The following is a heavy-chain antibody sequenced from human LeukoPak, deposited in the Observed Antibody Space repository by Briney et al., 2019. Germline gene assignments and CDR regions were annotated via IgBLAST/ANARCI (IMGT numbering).Heavy chain of an antibody. V-gene: IGHV3-48*01. D-gene: IGHD2-15*01. Sequence: PGGSLRLSCAASGFTFSTYNMNWVRQAPGKGLEWVSYITSDSATIYYADSVKGRFTISRDNAKNSLYLQMNSLGGEDTAVYYCARRQVAANPFDRWGQGTLVTVSS. J-gene: IGHJ4*02. CDR3: ARRQVAANPFDR. CDR2: ITSDSATI. CDR1: GFTFSTYN.